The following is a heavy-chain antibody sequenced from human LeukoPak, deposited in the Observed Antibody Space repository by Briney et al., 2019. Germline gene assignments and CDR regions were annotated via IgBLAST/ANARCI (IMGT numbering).Heavy chain of an antibody. CDR3: ARWYYYGSGSYGMDV. D-gene: IGHD3-10*01. CDR2: IYYSGST. CDR1: GGSFSGYY. Sequence: SETLSLTCAVYGGSFSGYYWSWIRQPPGKGLEWIGYIYYSGSTNYNPSLKSRVTISVDTSKNQFSLKLSSVTAADTAVYYCARWYYYGSGSYGMDVWGKGTTVTISS. V-gene: IGHV4-59*01. J-gene: IGHJ6*04.